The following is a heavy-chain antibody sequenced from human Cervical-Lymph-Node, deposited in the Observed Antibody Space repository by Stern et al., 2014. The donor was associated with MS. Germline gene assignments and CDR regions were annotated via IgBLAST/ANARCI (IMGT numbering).Heavy chain of an antibody. CDR2: TSYDGSHK. V-gene: IGHV3-30*18. Sequence: VQLVESGGGVVQPGRSLRLSCAASGFTFSKFGMHWVRQAPGKGLEWVAVTSYDGSHKYYRDSVKGRFTISRDNSKSTLYLQMKSLRVEDTAVYFCAKGGSSFSLAEFLQHWGQGILVTVSS. CDR3: AKGGSSFSLAEFLQH. CDR1: GFTFSKFG. D-gene: IGHD6-13*01. J-gene: IGHJ1*01.